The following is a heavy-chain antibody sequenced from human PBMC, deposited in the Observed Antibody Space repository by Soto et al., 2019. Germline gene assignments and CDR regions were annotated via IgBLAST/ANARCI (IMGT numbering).Heavy chain of an antibody. D-gene: IGHD2-2*01. CDR1: GGSISSGDYY. CDR3: ARVPDY. J-gene: IGHJ4*02. CDR2: IYHSGST. Sequence: SETLSLTCTFSGGSISSGDYYWSWIRQPPGRGLQWIGYIYHSGSTYYNPSLKSRVTMPVDTSKNQFSLKLSSVTAADTAVYYCARVPDYWGQGILVTVSS. V-gene: IGHV4-30-4*01.